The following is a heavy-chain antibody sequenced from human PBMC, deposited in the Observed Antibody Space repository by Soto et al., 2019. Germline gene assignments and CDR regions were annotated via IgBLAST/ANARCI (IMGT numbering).Heavy chain of an antibody. CDR1: CGSIISYY. J-gene: IGHJ6*02. CDR2: IYYSGST. D-gene: IGHD6-19*01. CDR3: ARGPGIAVAGRAYYYGMDV. V-gene: IGHV4-59*01. Sequence: SETLSLTCTFSCGSIISYYWSWIRQPPGKGLEWIGYIYYSGSTNYNPSLKSRVTISVDTSKNQFSLKLSSVTAADTAVYYCARGPGIAVAGRAYYYGMDVWGQGTTVTVSS.